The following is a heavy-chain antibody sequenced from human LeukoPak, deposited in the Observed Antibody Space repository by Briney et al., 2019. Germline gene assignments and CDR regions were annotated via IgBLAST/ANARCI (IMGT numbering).Heavy chain of an antibody. V-gene: IGHV4-59*01. D-gene: IGHD2-2*01. J-gene: IGHJ2*01. CDR1: SGSISNYY. Sequence: PSETLSLTCTVSSGSISNYYWSWIRQPPGRGLEWIAYMYDGGSTYYNPSLKRRVTISVDTSNNHFSLTLRSVTAADTAVYYCATVGVAVPTAMIYWYFDLWGRGTPVTVSS. CDR2: MYDGGST. CDR3: ATVGVAVPTAMIYWYFDL.